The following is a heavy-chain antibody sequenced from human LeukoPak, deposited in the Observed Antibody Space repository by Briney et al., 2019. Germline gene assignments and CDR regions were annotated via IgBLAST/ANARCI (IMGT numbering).Heavy chain of an antibody. V-gene: IGHV4-4*07. D-gene: IGHD3-3*01. Sequence: NPSETLSLTCTVSGGSISSYYWSWIRQPAGKGLEWIGRIHTSGSTNYNPSLKSRVTISVDTSKNQFSLKLSSVTAADTAVYYCARSGRILRFLEWTMAQPVDYWGQGTLVTVSS. CDR3: ARSGRILRFLEWTMAQPVDY. CDR1: GGSISSYY. CDR2: IHTSGST. J-gene: IGHJ4*02.